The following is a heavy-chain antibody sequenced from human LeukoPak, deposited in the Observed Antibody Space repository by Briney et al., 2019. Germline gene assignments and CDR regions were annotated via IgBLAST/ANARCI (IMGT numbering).Heavy chain of an antibody. CDR3: ATHKYGLDY. D-gene: IGHD2/OR15-2a*01. CDR2: IYSGGTT. Sequence: GXGLEWVSVIYSGGTTYYADSVKGRFTISRDNPKNTLYLQMNSLRVEDTAVYYCATHKYGLDYWGQGTLVTVSS. V-gene: IGHV3-53*01. J-gene: IGHJ4*02.